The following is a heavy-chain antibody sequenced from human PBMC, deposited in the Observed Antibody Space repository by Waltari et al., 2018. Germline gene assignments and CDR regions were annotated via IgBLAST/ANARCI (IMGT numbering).Heavy chain of an antibody. V-gene: IGHV1-69*09. J-gene: IGHJ6*02. CDR2: IIPILVIA. Sequence: QVQLVQSGAEVKKPGASVKVSCKASGYTFTSYAINWVRQATGQGLEWMGRIIPILVIANDTQKFQGRVTITADKSTSTAYMELSSLRSEDTAVYYCARERSTITLRYFDSGGGAGMDVWGQGTTVTVSS. D-gene: IGHD3-9*01. CDR3: ARERSTITLRYFDSGGGAGMDV. CDR1: GYTFTSYA.